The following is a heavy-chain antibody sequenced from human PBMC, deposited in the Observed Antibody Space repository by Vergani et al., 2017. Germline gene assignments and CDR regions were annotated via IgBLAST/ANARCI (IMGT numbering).Heavy chain of an antibody. CDR2: INDNGYT. CDR1: GESFSGHY. J-gene: IGHJ4*02. CDR3: ARTESFILRYFHWAL. V-gene: IGHV4-34*01. D-gene: IGHD3-9*01. Sequence: QVHLQQWGTGLLKPSETLSLTCEVQGESFSGHYWSWIRQPPGKGLEWIGEINDNGYTNYNPLFESRVIVSADTSKNQFSLKLMSVTAADTAIYFCARTESFILRYFHWALWGQGTLVTVSS.